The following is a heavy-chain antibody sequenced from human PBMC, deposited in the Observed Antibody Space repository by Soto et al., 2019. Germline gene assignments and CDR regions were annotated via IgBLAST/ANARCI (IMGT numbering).Heavy chain of an antibody. CDR3: ARGSYCSGGSCYDYYYYYGMDV. Sequence: EVQLVESGGGLVKPGGSLRLSCAASGFTFSSYSMNWVRQAPGKGLEWVSSISSSSSYIYYADSVKGRFTISRDNAKNSLYLQMNSLRAEDTAVYYCARGSYCSGGSCYDYYYYYGMDVWGQGTTVTVSS. CDR1: GFTFSSYS. D-gene: IGHD2-15*01. CDR2: ISSSSSYI. V-gene: IGHV3-21*01. J-gene: IGHJ6*02.